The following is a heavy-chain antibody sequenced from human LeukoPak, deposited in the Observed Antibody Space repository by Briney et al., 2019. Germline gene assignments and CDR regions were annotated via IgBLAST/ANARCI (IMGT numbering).Heavy chain of an antibody. CDR3: AKAEGKNHTGGRWLD. CDR2: ISGSGGYT. V-gene: IGHV3-23*01. CDR1: GFTFSTYA. D-gene: IGHD6-19*01. J-gene: IGHJ4*02. Sequence: GGSLRLSCAASGFTFSTYAMTWVRQAPGRGLESVSAISGSGGYTYYTDSVKGRFTISRDNSKNTLYLQMNSLRAEDTAIYYCAKAEGKNHTGGRWLDWGQGTLVTVSS.